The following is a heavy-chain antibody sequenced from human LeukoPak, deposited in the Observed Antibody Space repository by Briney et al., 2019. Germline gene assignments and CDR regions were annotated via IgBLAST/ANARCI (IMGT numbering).Heavy chain of an antibody. V-gene: IGHV3-23*01. CDR2: ISGSGGST. D-gene: IGHD5-18*01. CDR1: AFTSSSHA. J-gene: IGHJ4*02. CDR3: AKDGVDTAMVPDY. Sequence: GGSLRLSCPASAFTSSSHAMSWVRQAPGEGLEWVSAISGSGGSTYYADSVKGRFNISRDNSKNTLYLQMNSLRAEYTAVYYCAKDGVDTAMVPDYWGQGTLVTVSS.